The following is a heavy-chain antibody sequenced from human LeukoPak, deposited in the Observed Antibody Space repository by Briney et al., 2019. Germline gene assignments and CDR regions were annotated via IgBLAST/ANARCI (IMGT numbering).Heavy chain of an antibody. V-gene: IGHV3-66*01. J-gene: IGHJ4*02. CDR3: ARNLYYYDSSGYYYY. D-gene: IGHD3-22*01. CDR2: IYTGGST. Sequence: GGSLRLSCAASGFTVSSNYMSWVRQAPGKGLEWVSAIYTGGSTYYAGSVKGRFTISRDNSKNTLYLQMNSLRAEDTAVYYCARNLYYYDSSGYYYYWGQGTLVTVSS. CDR1: GFTVSSNY.